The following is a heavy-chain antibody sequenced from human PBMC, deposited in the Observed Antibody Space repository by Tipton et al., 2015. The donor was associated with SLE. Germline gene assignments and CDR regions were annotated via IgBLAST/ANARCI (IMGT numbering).Heavy chain of an antibody. Sequence: LRLSCAVSGGSISSGGYSWSWIRQPPGKGLEWIGYIFHSGTTYYKPSLKTRLSMSVDKSKNQFSLNLSSVTAADTAVYYCASECGHDCSPMESFAHWGQGTLVTVSS. D-gene: IGHD2-21*02. J-gene: IGHJ1*01. V-gene: IGHV4-30-2*01. CDR1: GGSISSGGYS. CDR3: ASECGHDCSPMESFAH. CDR2: IFHSGTT.